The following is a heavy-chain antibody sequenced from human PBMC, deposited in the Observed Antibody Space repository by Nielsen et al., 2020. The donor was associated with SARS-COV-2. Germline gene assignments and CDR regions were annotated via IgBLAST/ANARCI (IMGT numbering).Heavy chain of an antibody. Sequence: SETLSLTCTVSGGSISSSSYYWGWIRQPPGKGLEWIGSIYYSGSTYYNPSLKSRVTISVDTSKNQFSLKLSSVTAADTAVYYCARAPSGVVLPVAIYLDYWGQGSLVTVSS. J-gene: IGHJ4*02. CDR3: ARAPSGVVLPVAIYLDY. CDR2: IYYSGST. V-gene: IGHV4-39*07. CDR1: GGSISSSSYY. D-gene: IGHD2-2*02.